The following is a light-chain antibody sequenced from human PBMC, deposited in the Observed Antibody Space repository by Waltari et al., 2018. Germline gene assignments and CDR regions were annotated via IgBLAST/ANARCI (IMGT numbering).Light chain of an antibody. J-gene: IGLJ2*01. CDR3: CSYAGSYVV. CDR1: SSDVRGYHY. Sequence: QSALTQPRSVSGSPGQSVTISCTGTSSDVRGYHYVSWYQQHPGKAPKLMIYDVSKRPSGVPDRFSGSKSGNTASLTISGLQAEDEADYYCCSYAGSYVVFGGGTKLTVL. V-gene: IGLV2-11*01. CDR2: DVS.